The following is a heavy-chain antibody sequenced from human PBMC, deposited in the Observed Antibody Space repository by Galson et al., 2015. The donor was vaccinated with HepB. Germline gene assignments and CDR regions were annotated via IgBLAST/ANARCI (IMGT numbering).Heavy chain of an antibody. CDR2: INQDGSSK. CDR3: ARRLSLVRGIITKPDYYYGMDV. CDR1: GFAFSSYW. Sequence: SLRLSCAASGFAFSSYWMNWVRQAPGKGLEWVAHINQDGSSKYYVDSVKGRFTISRDNAKDSVYLQLDSLRAEDTAVYYCARRLSLVRGIITKPDYYYGMDVWGQGTTVTVAS. V-gene: IGHV3-7*03. J-gene: IGHJ6*02. D-gene: IGHD3-10*01.